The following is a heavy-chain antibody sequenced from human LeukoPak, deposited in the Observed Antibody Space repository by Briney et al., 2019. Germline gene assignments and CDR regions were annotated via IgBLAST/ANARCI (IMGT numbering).Heavy chain of an antibody. CDR2: IYTSGST. J-gene: IGHJ5*01. Sequence: SQTLSLTCTVSGGSISSGSYYWSWIRQPAGKGLEWIGRIYTSGSTNYNPSLKSRVTISVDTSKNQFSLKLSSVTAADTAVYYCARAPTVSVGYCSSSSCQADSWGQGTLVTVSS. D-gene: IGHD2-2*01. V-gene: IGHV4-61*02. CDR3: ARAPTVSVGYCSSSSCQADS. CDR1: GGSISSGSYY.